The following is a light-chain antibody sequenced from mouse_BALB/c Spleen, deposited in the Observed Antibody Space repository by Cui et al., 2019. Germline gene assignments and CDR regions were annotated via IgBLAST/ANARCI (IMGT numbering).Light chain of an antibody. CDR1: PDIEDY. J-gene: IGKJ4*01. CDR3: LQSDNMPRT. V-gene: IGKV17-127*01. Sequence: DTTATPSPASLSVAQGEKVTISCITSPDIEDYMNWYHQKPEEPPKLLISEDNTHRPGVPSRFTSSGYGTYFVFTIASTLSEDVADYYCLQSDNMPRTFGSGTKLEIK. CDR2: EDN.